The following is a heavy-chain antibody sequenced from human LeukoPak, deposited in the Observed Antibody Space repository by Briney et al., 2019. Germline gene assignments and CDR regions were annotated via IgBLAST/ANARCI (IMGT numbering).Heavy chain of an antibody. Sequence: PSETLSLTCTVSGGSISSGSYYWSWIRQPPGKGLEWIGYIYYSGSTSYNPSLKSRVTISVDMSKNQFSLKLSSVTAADTAVYYCARSGSTAFDYWGQGTLVTVSS. D-gene: IGHD1-26*01. CDR3: ARSGSTAFDY. CDR1: GGSISSGSYY. J-gene: IGHJ4*02. CDR2: IYYSGST. V-gene: IGHV4-61*01.